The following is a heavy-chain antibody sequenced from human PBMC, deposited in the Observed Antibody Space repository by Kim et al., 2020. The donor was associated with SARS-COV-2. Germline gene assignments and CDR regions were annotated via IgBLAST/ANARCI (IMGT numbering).Heavy chain of an antibody. Sequence: GGSLRLSCAASGFTFSSYSMNWVRQAPGKGLEWVSSIRSSSSYIYYADSVKARFTISRDNAKNSLYLQMNSLRAEDTAVSYCARDLVTAAMLYYYYGMD. V-gene: IGHV3-21*01. CDR3: ARDLVTAAMLYYYYGMD. CDR2: IRSSSSYI. CDR1: GFTFSSYS. J-gene: IGHJ6*01. D-gene: IGHD2-2*01.